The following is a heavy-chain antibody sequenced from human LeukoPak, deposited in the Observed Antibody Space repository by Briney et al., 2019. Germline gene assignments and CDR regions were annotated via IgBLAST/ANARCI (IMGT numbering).Heavy chain of an antibody. CDR1: GFTFSSYG. D-gene: IGHD3-10*01. CDR3: AKVLSGELWFGELFVFDI. J-gene: IGHJ3*02. V-gene: IGHV3-30*18. Sequence: GGSLRLSCAASGFTFSSYGIHWVRQAPGKGLEWVAVISYDGSNKYYADSVKGRFTISRDNSKNTLYLQMNSLRAEDTAVYYCAKVLSGELWFGELFVFDIWGQGTMVTVSS. CDR2: ISYDGSNK.